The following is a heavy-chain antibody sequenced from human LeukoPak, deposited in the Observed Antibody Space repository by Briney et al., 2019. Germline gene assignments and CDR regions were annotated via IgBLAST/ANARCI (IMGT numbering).Heavy chain of an antibody. CDR1: GFTFSSYA. D-gene: IGHD2-2*01. CDR2: ISGSGGST. J-gene: IGHJ4*02. CDR3: AKDPCSSTSCYLPNFDY. Sequence: GGSLRLSCAASGFTFSSYAMSWVRQAPGKGLEWVSAISGSGGSTYYADSVKGRFTISRDNSKNTLYLQMNSLRAEDTAVYYCAKDPCSSTSCYLPNFDYWGQGTLVTVSS. V-gene: IGHV3-23*01.